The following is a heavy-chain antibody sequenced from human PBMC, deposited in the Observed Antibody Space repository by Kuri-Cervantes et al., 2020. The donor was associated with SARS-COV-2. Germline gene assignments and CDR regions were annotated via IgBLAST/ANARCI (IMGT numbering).Heavy chain of an antibody. CDR2: VSSDGTNQ. CDR1: GFTFNTCA. D-gene: IGHD2-21*01. V-gene: IGHV3-30*04. CDR3: ARARVGVSDF. Sequence: GESLKISCAASGFTFNTCAMHWVRQAPGKGLEWVAMVSSDGTNQSYADSVKGRFTISRDNSKNTLHLQIISLRTEDAGVFYCARARVGVSDFWGQGALVTVSS. J-gene: IGHJ4*02.